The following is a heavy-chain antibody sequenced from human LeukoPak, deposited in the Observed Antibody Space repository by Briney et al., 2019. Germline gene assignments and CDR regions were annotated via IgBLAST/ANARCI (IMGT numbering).Heavy chain of an antibody. J-gene: IGHJ6*02. CDR1: GFTVNNNC. CDR2: IYSDGST. D-gene: IGHD1-14*01. V-gene: IGHV3-53*01. CDR3: ARKRIFFGSGKDLSEARLLYYFGMDV. Sequence: GGSLRLSCVASGFTVNNNCMSWVRQAPGKGLEWVSVIYSDGSTYYSDSVRGRFTISRDNSDNTLHLQMNSLRAEDTAVYYCARKRIFFGSGKDLSEARLLYYFGMDVRGRGTTVTVSS.